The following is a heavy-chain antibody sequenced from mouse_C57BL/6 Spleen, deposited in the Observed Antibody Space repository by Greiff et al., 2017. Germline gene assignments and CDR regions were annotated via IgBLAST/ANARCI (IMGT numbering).Heavy chain of an antibody. Sequence: EVMLVESGGGLVKPGGSLKLSCAASGFTFSDYGMHWVRQAPEKGLEWVAYISSGSSTIYYEDTVKGRFTISRDNAKNTLFLQMPSLRSEDTAMYYCAGNYYGSSSYYAMDYWGQGTSVTVSS. CDR2: ISSGSSTI. D-gene: IGHD1-1*01. CDR3: AGNYYGSSSYYAMDY. V-gene: IGHV5-17*01. CDR1: GFTFSDYG. J-gene: IGHJ4*01.